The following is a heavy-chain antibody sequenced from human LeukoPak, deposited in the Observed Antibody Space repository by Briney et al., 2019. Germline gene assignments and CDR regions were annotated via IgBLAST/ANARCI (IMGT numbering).Heavy chain of an antibody. V-gene: IGHV1-69*13. J-gene: IGHJ4*02. CDR1: GYTFTSYD. D-gene: IGHD2-15*01. Sequence: SVKVSCKASGYTFTSYDINWVRQAPGQGLEWMGGIIPIFGTANYAQKFQGRVTITADESTSTAYMELSSLRSEDTAVYYCASGRSGYFDYWGQGTLVTVSS. CDR2: IIPIFGTA. CDR3: ASGRSGYFDY.